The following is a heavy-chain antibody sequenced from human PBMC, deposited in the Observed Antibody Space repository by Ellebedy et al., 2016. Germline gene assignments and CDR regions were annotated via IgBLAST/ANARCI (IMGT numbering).Heavy chain of an antibody. V-gene: IGHV3-30-3*02. CDR3: AKKRPGTLQELPDY. CDR1: GFTFSDYA. D-gene: IGHD6-13*01. CDR2: ISYDGSNK. J-gene: IGHJ4*02. Sequence: GGSLRLSXAASGFTFSDYAMSWVRQAPGKGLEWVAVISYDGSNKYYGDSVKGRLTISRDISKNTLYLQMGSLRPEDSAVYYCAKKRPGTLQELPDYWGQGTLVTVSS.